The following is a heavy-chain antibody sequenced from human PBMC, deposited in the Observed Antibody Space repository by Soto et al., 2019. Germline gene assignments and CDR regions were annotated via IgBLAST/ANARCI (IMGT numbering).Heavy chain of an antibody. CDR3: ARGGRQNPSWFDP. CDR2: IYHSGST. V-gene: IGHV4-38-2*01. Sequence: SETLSLTCAVSGYSISSGYYWGWIRQPPGKGLEWIGSIYHSGSTYYNPSLKSRVTISVDTSKNQFSLKLSSVTAADTAVYYCARGGRQNPSWFDPWGQGTLVTVSS. D-gene: IGHD2-15*01. CDR1: GYSISSGYY. J-gene: IGHJ5*02.